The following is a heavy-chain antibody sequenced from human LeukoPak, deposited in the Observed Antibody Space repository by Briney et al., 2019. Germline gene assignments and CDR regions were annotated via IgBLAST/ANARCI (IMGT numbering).Heavy chain of an antibody. CDR1: GYTFTSYG. J-gene: IGHJ4*02. CDR3: ARQSYGYNFDY. Sequence: ASVKVSCKASGYTFTSYGISWVRQAPGLGLEWMGWISAYNGDTNYAQKLQGRVTMTTDTSTSTAYMELRSLRSDDTAVYYCARQSYGYNFDYWGQGTLVTVSS. D-gene: IGHD5-24*01. V-gene: IGHV1-18*01. CDR2: ISAYNGDT.